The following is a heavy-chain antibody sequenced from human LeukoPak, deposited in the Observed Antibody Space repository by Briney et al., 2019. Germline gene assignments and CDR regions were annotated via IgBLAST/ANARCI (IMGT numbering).Heavy chain of an antibody. J-gene: IGHJ6*02. V-gene: IGHV4-34*01. CDR1: GGSFSGYY. Sequence: SETLSLTCAVYGGSFSGYYWSWIRQPPGRGLEWIGEINHSGSTNYNPSLKSRVTISVDTSKNQFSLKLSSVTAADTAVYYCARDTAMVTPYYGMDVWGQGTTVTVSS. CDR3: ARDTAMVTPYYGMDV. CDR2: INHSGST. D-gene: IGHD5-18*01.